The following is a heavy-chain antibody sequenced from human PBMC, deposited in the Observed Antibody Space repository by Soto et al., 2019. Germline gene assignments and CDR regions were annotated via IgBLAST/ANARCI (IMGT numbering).Heavy chain of an antibody. D-gene: IGHD2-21*01. J-gene: IGHJ6*02. CDR2: VYPTDSNT. CDR3: VSQRAVKLYSPTNHYYSEMDV. CDR1: GYIFSRYW. Sequence: PGESLKISCEWSGYIFSRYWVGWVRQMPGKGLEWVGAVYPTDSNTRYSPSFQGQVTISADNSTSTAYLRWSSLKASDTAVYYCVSQRAVKLYSPTNHYYSEMDVWGQGTTVTVSS. V-gene: IGHV5-51*01.